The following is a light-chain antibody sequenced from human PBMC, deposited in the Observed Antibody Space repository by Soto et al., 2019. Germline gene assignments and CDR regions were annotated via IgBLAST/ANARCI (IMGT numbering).Light chain of an antibody. J-gene: IGLJ2*01. CDR2: EVS. V-gene: IGLV2-8*01. Sequence: QSALTQPPSASGSPGQSVTISCTGTSSDVGGYNYVSWYQQHPGKAPKLMIYEVSKRPSGVPDRFSGSKSGNTASLTVSGLQPEDEADYYCSSYAGTNNVLFGGGTKLTVL. CDR3: SSYAGTNNVL. CDR1: SSDVGGYNY.